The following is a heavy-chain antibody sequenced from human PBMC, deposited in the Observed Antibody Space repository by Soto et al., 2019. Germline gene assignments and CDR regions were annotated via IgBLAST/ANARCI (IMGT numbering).Heavy chain of an antibody. V-gene: IGHV3-30*18. D-gene: IGHD1-26*01. CDR1: GFTFSSYG. CDR3: AKDIWEWEPSGWFDP. Sequence: TGGSLRLSCAASGFTFSSYGMHWVRQAPGKGLEWVAVISYDGSNKYYADSVKGRFTISRDNSKNTLYLQMNSLRAEDTAVYYCAKDIWEWEPSGWFDPWGQGTLVTVSS. CDR2: ISYDGSNK. J-gene: IGHJ5*02.